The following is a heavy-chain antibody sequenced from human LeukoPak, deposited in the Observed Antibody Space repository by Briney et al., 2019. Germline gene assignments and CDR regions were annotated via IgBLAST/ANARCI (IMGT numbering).Heavy chain of an antibody. CDR2: IYYSGST. D-gene: IGHD3-10*01. J-gene: IGHJ5*02. V-gene: IGHV4-59*01. CDR1: GGSISSYY. CDR3: ARDAFTMVRGVRHNWLDP. Sequence: SETLSLTCTVSGGSISSYYWSWIRQPPGKGLEWIGYIYYSGSTNYNPSLKSRVTISVDTSKNQFSLKLSSVTAADTAVYYCARDAFTMVRGVRHNWLDPWGQGTLVTVSS.